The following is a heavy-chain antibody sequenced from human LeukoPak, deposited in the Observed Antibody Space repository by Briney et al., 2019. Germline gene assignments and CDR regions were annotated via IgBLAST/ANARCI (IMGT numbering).Heavy chain of an antibody. J-gene: IGHJ6*02. CDR1: GFTFSTYW. CDR2: INPDGSRT. V-gene: IGHV3-74*01. CDR3: ARDFGRTSDWQPRLYYGMDV. Sequence: GGSLRLSCAASGFTFSTYWVHWVRQAPGKGLVWVSRINPDGSRTDYADSVKGRFTISRDNAKDSLSLQMNSLRAEDTAVYYCARDFGRTSDWQPRLYYGMDVWGQGTTVTVSS. D-gene: IGHD2-2*01.